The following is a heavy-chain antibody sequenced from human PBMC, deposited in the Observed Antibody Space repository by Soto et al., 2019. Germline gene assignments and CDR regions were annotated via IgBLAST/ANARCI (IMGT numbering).Heavy chain of an antibody. CDR2: IKSKTDGGTT. CDR3: TTGVMVYAIENWFDP. Sequence: GGSLRLSCAASGFTLSNAWMSWVRQAPGKGLEWVGRIKSKTDGGTTDYAAPVKGRFTISRDDSKNTLYLQMNSLKTEDTAVYYCTTGVMVYAIENWFDPWGQGTLVTVSS. V-gene: IGHV3-15*01. CDR1: GFTLSNAW. D-gene: IGHD2-8*01. J-gene: IGHJ5*02.